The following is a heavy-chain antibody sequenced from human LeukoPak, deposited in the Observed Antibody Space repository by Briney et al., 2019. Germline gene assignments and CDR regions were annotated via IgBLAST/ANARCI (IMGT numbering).Heavy chain of an antibody. J-gene: IGHJ4*02. Sequence: ASVKVSCKASGYTFIGYYMHWVRQAPGLGLEWMGWINPNSGGTNYAQKFQGRVTMTRDTSINTAYMELSRLRSDDTAVYYCASLIRGREYSNSEVDYWGQGTLVTVPS. CDR2: INPNSGGT. V-gene: IGHV1-2*02. D-gene: IGHD6-6*01. CDR1: GYTFIGYY. CDR3: ASLIRGREYSNSEVDY.